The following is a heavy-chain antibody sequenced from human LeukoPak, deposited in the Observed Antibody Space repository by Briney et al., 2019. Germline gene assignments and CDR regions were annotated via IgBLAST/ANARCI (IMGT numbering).Heavy chain of an antibody. V-gene: IGHV4-39*07. CDR3: ARNTPIVGATKIAFDI. CDR2: IFYSGST. D-gene: IGHD1-26*01. Sequence: SETLSLTCTVSGGSISTSSYYWGWVRQPPGKGLEWIGNIFYSGSTYYSPSLKSRVTISLDTSKNQFSLKLSSVTAADTAVYYCARNTPIVGATKIAFDIWGQGTVVTVSS. CDR1: GGSISTSSYY. J-gene: IGHJ3*02.